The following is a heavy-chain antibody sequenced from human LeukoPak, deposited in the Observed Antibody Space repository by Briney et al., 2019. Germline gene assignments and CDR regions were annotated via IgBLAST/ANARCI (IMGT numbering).Heavy chain of an antibody. CDR3: ATRYCSGGSCYAFDY. CDR2: ISSSSGTI. J-gene: IGHJ4*02. V-gene: IGHV3-48*01. CDR1: GFTFSSYS. Sequence: PGGSLRLSCAASGFTFSSYSMNWVRQAPGKGLEWVSYISSSSGTIYYADSVKGRFTLSRDNAKNSLYLQMNSLRAEDTAVYYCATRYCSGGSCYAFDYWGQGTLVTVSS. D-gene: IGHD2-15*01.